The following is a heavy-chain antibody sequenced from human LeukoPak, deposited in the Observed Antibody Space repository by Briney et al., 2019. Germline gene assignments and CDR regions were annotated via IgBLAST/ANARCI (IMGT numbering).Heavy chain of an antibody. D-gene: IGHD6-19*01. V-gene: IGHV3-33*06. Sequence: GGSRRLSCAASGFTFRTYGMHWVRQAPGKGLEWVAVIWYDGSEKYCADSVKGRFTISRDNFKNTLYLQMDSLRVEDTAVYYCAKDLGSGWYYFDNWGQGTLVTVSS. CDR1: GFTFRTYG. CDR2: IWYDGSEK. CDR3: AKDLGSGWYYFDN. J-gene: IGHJ4*02.